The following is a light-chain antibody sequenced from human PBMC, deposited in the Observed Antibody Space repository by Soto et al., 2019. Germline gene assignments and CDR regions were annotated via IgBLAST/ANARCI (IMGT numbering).Light chain of an antibody. CDR1: QNVAGD. CDR2: RTS. Sequence: RVTTQSPATLSVSPGERATLSCRASQNVAGDLAWYQQKPGQAPRLLIYRTSTRATGIPARFSGSGSGTEFTLTISSLQSEDFAVYYCQEYNGRSSFGQGTKVAIK. J-gene: IGKJ1*01. V-gene: IGKV3-15*01. CDR3: QEYNGRSS.